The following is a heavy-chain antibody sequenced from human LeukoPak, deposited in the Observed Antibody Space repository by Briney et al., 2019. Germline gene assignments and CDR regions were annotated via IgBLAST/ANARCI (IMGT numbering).Heavy chain of an antibody. CDR1: GFSLSDYS. D-gene: IGHD3-22*01. J-gene: IGHJ4*02. Sequence: GGSLRLSCASSGFSLSDYSMSWVRQVPGKGLDWVSVSSGSGVETLYADSVKGRFTISRDNSKNTLYLQMNSLRAEDTAVYYCAKKDYDSTNWGQGTLVTVSS. CDR3: AKKDYDSTN. V-gene: IGHV3-23*01. CDR2: SSGSGVET.